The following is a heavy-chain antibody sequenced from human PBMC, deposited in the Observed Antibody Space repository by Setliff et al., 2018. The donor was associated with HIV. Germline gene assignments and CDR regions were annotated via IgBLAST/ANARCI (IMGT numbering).Heavy chain of an antibody. D-gene: IGHD2-2*01. CDR3: ARRRCSRTSCSAGDGEYYYGMDV. Sequence: ASVKVSCKASGYTFTSYGITWVRQAPGQGLEWMGWISGYNGNTDYAQNLQGRVTMTTDTSTSTAYMELRSLRSDDTAVYYCARRRCSRTSCSAGDGEYYYGMDVWGPGTTVTVSS. CDR1: GYTFTSYG. J-gene: IGHJ6*02. CDR2: ISGYNGNT. V-gene: IGHV1-18*01.